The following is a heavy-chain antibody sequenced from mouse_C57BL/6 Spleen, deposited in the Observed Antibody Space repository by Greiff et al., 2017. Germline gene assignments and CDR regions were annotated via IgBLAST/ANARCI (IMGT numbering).Heavy chain of an antibody. CDR2: IDPSDSYT. Sequence: QVQLQQPGAELVRPGTSVKLSCKASGYTFTSYWMHWVKQRPGQGLEWIGVIDPSDSYTNYNQKFKGKATLTVDTSSSTAYMQLSSLTSEDSAVYYWARKGVPYYGSSYFDYWGQGTTLTVSS. CDR1: GYTFTSYW. V-gene: IGHV1-59*01. CDR3: ARKGVPYYGSSYFDY. J-gene: IGHJ2*01. D-gene: IGHD1-1*01.